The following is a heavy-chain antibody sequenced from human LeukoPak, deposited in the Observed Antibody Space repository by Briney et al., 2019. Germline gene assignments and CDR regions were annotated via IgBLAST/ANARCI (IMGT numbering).Heavy chain of an antibody. CDR3: TQGSGQYFNY. CDR1: GFTFSSYA. D-gene: IGHD2-15*01. V-gene: IGHV3-15*01. J-gene: IGHJ4*02. Sequence: GGSLRLSCAASGFTFSSYAMSWVRQAPGKGLEWAGRIRSKPDGGTTDFAAPVKGRFTISRDDSKNTLYLQMNSLTSEDTAMYYCTQGSGQYFNYWGQGTLVTVSS. CDR2: IRSKPDGGTT.